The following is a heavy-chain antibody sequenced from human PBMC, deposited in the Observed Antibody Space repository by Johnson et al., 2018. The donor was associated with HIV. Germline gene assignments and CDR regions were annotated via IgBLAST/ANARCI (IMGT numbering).Heavy chain of an antibody. CDR1: GFTFSSYG. D-gene: IGHD3-16*01. J-gene: IGHJ3*02. V-gene: IGHV3-30*19. Sequence: QVQLVESGGGVVQPGRSLRLSCAASGFTFSSYGIHWVRQAPGKGLEWVAVISYDGSNKYYADSVKGRFTISRDNSKNTLYLQMNSLRPEDTAVYYCARDQGWGDAFDIWGQGTMVIVSS. CDR2: ISYDGSNK. CDR3: ARDQGWGDAFDI.